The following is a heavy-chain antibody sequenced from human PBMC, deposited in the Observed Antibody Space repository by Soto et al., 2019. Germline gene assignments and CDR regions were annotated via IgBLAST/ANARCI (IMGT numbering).Heavy chain of an antibody. V-gene: IGHV4-31*03. CDR1: GGSISSVDYY. J-gene: IGHJ6*02. D-gene: IGHD3-22*01. Sequence: SETLSLTCTVSGGSISSVDYYWSWIRQHPGKGLEWIGYIYYSGSTYYNPSLKSRVTISVDTSKNQFSLKLSSVTAADTAVYYCARFYYDSSGYNGMDVWGQGTTVTVSS. CDR2: IYYSGST. CDR3: ARFYYDSSGYNGMDV.